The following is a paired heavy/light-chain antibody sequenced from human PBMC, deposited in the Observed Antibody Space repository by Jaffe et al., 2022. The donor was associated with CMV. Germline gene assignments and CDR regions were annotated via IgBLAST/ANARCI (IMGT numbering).Light chain of an antibody. Sequence: QSVLTQPPSVSAAPGQKVTISCSGSSSNIGNNYVSWYQQLPGTAPKLLIYDNNKRPSGIPDRFSGSKSGTSATLGITGLQTGDEADYYCGTWDSSLSVHVVFGGGTKLTVL. CDR3: GTWDSSLSVHVV. J-gene: IGLJ2*01. CDR2: DNN. V-gene: IGLV1-51*01. CDR1: SSNIGNNY.
Heavy chain of an antibody. D-gene: IGHD3-16*02. V-gene: IGHV3-74*01. J-gene: IGHJ6*03. CDR3: AREGPTIDYDYVWGSYRPYYYMDV. Sequence: EVQLVESGGGLVQPGGSLRLSCAASGFTFSSYWMHWVRQAPGKGLVWVSRINSDGSSTSYADSVKGRFTISRDNAKNTLYLQMNSLRAEDTAVYYCAREGPTIDYDYVWGSYRPYYYMDVWGKGTTVTVSS. CDR2: INSDGSST. CDR1: GFTFSSYW.